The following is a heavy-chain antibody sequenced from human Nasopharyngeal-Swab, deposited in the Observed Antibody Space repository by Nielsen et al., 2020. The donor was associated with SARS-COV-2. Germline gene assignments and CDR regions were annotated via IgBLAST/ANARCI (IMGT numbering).Heavy chain of an antibody. J-gene: IGHJ4*02. Sequence: GESLKISCAASGFTFSSYAMSWVRQAPGKGLEWVSAISGSGGSTYYADSVKGRFTISRDNSKNTLYLQMNSLRAEDTAVYYCAREGGSTLDYWGQGTLVTVSS. CDR2: ISGSGGST. CDR3: AREGGSTLDY. CDR1: GFTFSSYA. V-gene: IGHV3-23*01. D-gene: IGHD3-16*01.